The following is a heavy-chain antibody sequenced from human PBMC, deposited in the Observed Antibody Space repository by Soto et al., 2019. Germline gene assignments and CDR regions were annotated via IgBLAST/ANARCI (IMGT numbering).Heavy chain of an antibody. D-gene: IGHD3-9*01. CDR2: INPNSGGT. CDR3: AREAPPYDILTGYHPPYFDY. Sequence: ASVKVSCKASGYTFTGYYMHWVRQAPGQGLEWMGWINPNSGGTNYAQKFQGWVTMTRDTSISTAYMELSRLRSDDTAVYYCAREAPPYDILTGYHPPYFDYWGQGTLVTVSS. J-gene: IGHJ4*02. V-gene: IGHV1-2*04. CDR1: GYTFTGYY.